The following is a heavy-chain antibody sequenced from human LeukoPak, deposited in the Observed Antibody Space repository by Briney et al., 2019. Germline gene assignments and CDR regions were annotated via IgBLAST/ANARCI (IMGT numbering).Heavy chain of an antibody. CDR1: GFTFNIYV. CDR3: GKDTQRGSNGY. J-gene: IGHJ4*02. Sequence: PGGSLRLSCAASGFTFNIYVMSWVRQAPGKGLEWVSDIDGSGVTTYYADSVQGRFTISRDNSKNTLYLQMNSLRAEDTAVYYCGKDTQRGSNGYWGQGTLVAVCS. D-gene: IGHD1-26*01. V-gene: IGHV3-23*01. CDR2: IDGSGVTT.